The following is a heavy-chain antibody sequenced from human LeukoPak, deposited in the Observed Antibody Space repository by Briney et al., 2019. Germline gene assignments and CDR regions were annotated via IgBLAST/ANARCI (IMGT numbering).Heavy chain of an antibody. CDR3: ARGSTSCYAVDY. CDR2: INHSGGT. D-gene: IGHD2-2*01. Sequence: PSETLSLTCAVYGGSFSGYYWSWIRQPPGKGLEWIGEINHSGGTNYNPSLKSRVTISVDTSKNQFSLKLSSVTAADTAVYYCARGSTSCYAVDYWGQGTLVTVSS. J-gene: IGHJ4*02. V-gene: IGHV4-34*01. CDR1: GGSFSGYY.